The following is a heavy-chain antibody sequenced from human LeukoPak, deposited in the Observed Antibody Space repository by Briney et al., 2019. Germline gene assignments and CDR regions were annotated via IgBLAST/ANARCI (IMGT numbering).Heavy chain of an antibody. V-gene: IGHV1-69*13. CDR1: GGTFSSYA. CDR2: IIPIFGTA. CDR3: ARDVGYGSGSYHFDY. J-gene: IGHJ4*02. Sequence: SVKVSCKACGGTFSSYAISWVRQAPGQGLEWMGGIIPIFGTANYAQKFQGRVTITADESTSTAYMELSSLRSEDTAVYYCARDVGYGSGSYHFDYWGQGTLVTVSS. D-gene: IGHD3-10*01.